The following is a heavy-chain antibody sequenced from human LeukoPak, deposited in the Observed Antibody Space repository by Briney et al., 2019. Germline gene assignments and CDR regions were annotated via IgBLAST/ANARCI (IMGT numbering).Heavy chain of an antibody. J-gene: IGHJ4*02. D-gene: IGHD6-13*01. Sequence: GGSLRLSCAASGFTFSSYAMSWVRQAPGKGLEWVSAISGSGGSTYYADSVKGRFTISRDNSKNTLYLQMNSLRAEDTAVYYWAKGVAAADTGSDYWGQGTLVTVSS. CDR1: GFTFSSYA. V-gene: IGHV3-23*01. CDR3: AKGVAAADTGSDY. CDR2: ISGSGGST.